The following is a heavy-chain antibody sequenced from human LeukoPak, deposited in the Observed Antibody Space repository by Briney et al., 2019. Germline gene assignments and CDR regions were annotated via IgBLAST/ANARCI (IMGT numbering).Heavy chain of an antibody. V-gene: IGHV1-18*01. CDR3: ARTPFQTYYYDSSGYYEGFYFDY. CDR1: GYTFTSYG. CDR2: ISAHNGNT. Sequence: ASVKVSCKASGYTFTSYGISWVRQAPGQGLEWMGWISAHNGNTNYAQKLQGRVTMTTDTSTSTAYMELRSLRSDDTAVYYCARTPFQTYYYDSSGYYEGFYFDYWGQGTLVTVSS. J-gene: IGHJ4*02. D-gene: IGHD3-22*01.